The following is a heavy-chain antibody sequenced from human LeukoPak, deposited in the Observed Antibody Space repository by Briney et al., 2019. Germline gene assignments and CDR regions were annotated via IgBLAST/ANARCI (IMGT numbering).Heavy chain of an antibody. V-gene: IGHV3-23*01. J-gene: IGHJ5*02. CDR1: GFTFSSYA. Sequence: GASMRPSRAAAGFTFSSYAISWVRQAARNVVEWVSAISGSGGSTYYADSVKGRFTISRDNSKNTPYLQMNSLRAEDTAVYYCAKDLSFGLPWFDPWGQGTLVTVSS. D-gene: IGHD3-10*01. CDR3: AKDLSFGLPWFDP. CDR2: ISGSGGST.